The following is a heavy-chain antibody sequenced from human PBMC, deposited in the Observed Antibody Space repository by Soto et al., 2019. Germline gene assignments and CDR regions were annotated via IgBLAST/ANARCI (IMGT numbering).Heavy chain of an antibody. CDR2: IGSRGDST. V-gene: IGHV3-23*01. Sequence: EVQLLESGGGLVQPGGSLRLSCAASGFTFSSFAMSWVRQAPGKGLEWVSAIGSRGDSTYYADSVKGRFTISRDNSKNTLYLKMNSLRAEDTAVCYCAKYLSYGYNSGGHCDSCGEGTVVTVSS. CDR1: GFTFSSFA. J-gene: IGHJ4*02. D-gene: IGHD6-19*01. CDR3: AKYLSYGYNSGGHCDS.